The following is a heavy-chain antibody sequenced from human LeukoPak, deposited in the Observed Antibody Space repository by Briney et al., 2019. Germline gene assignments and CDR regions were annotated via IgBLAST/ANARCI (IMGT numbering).Heavy chain of an antibody. CDR2: IYHSGST. D-gene: IGHD6-13*01. Sequence: KPSETLSLTCTVSGGSISSGGYYWSWIRQPPGKGLEWIGYIYHSGSTYYNPSLKSRVTISVDTSKNQFSLKLSSVTAADTAVYYCARDIAAAGTMSYYYYGMDVWGQGTTVTVSS. CDR1: GGSISSGGYY. CDR3: ARDIAAAGTMSYYYYGMDV. V-gene: IGHV4-30-2*01. J-gene: IGHJ6*02.